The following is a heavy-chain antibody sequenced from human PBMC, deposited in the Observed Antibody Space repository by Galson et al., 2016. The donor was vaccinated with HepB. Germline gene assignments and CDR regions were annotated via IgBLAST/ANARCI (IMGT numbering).Heavy chain of an antibody. J-gene: IGHJ4*02. CDR1: GFTFSDYY. D-gene: IGHD2-15*01. CDR3: ARDFGRSRGYCIGGRYHLDS. Sequence: SLRLSCAASGFTFSDYYMNWIRQAPGQGLEWVSRISDLGSMVYYADSVKGRFTISRDNAKKSLYLHMHSLRAEDTAVYYWARDFGRSRGYCIGGRYHLDSWGQGILVTVSS. CDR2: ISDLGSMV. V-gene: IGHV3-11*01.